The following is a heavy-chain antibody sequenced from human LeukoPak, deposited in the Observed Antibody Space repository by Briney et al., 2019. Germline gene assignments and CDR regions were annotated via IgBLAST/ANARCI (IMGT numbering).Heavy chain of an antibody. CDR3: ARASSPDALPYMDA. D-gene: IGHD6-6*01. V-gene: IGHV4-59*01. J-gene: IGHJ6*03. CDR1: GGSISRSY. Sequence: SATLSLTCLVSGGSISRSYWSWIRQSPGKGLELIGNIDDRANTNYSPSLKSRVTISLDTSKNQFSLRVTSVTAADRGLYFCARASSPDALPYMDAWGKGTTVPVS. CDR2: IDDRANT.